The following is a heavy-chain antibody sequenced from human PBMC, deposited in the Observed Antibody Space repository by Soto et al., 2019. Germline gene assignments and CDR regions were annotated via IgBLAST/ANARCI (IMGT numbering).Heavy chain of an antibody. J-gene: IGHJ4*02. CDR3: AREDDDASHHLNY. CDR1: GFTFIRYT. CDR2: ISRTTNAI. V-gene: IGHV3-21*01. Sequence: PGGSVRLSCGASGFTFIRYTMNWVRQAPGKWLEGFSSISRTTNAIYYAYSVKGRFTVSRDNAYNSLHLQMNIVSAEDKAVYYCAREDDDASHHLNYWGQGTLVTVSS. D-gene: IGHD2-2*01.